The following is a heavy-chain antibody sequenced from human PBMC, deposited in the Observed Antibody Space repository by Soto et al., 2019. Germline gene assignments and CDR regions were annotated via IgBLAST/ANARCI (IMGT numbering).Heavy chain of an antibody. J-gene: IGHJ4*02. CDR2: ISSYNGNT. CDR3: ARLYRITMVRGELSEY. D-gene: IGHD3-10*01. Sequence: QVQLVQSGAEVKKPGASVQVSCKASGYTCTSYGISWVRQAPRQGLEWMGWISSYNGNTNSVQKLQGRVTMTTDTSTSTAYMELRSLGPYDTAVYYCARLYRITMVRGELSEYWGQGTLGTVSS. CDR1: GYTCTSYG. V-gene: IGHV1-18*01.